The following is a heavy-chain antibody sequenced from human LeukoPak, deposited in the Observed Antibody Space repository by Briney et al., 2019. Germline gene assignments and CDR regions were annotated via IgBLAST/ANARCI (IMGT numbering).Heavy chain of an antibody. CDR1: GFSFSSYG. V-gene: IGHV3-23*01. J-gene: IGHJ4*02. CDR3: AKVDSSSWYGY. D-gene: IGHD6-13*01. CDR2: ITGSGGST. Sequence: GGSLRLSCAASGFSFSSYGMHWVRQAPGKGREWVSAITGSGGSTYYADSVKGRFTISRDNSKNTLYLQMDSLRADDTAVYYCAKVDSSSWYGYWGQGTLVTVSS.